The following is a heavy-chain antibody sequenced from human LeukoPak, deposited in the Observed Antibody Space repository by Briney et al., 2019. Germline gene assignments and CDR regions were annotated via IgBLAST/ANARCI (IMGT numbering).Heavy chain of an antibody. J-gene: IGHJ5*02. V-gene: IGHV3-13*04. CDR2: IGTAGDI. Sequence: GSLRLSCAASGFTFGRYDMHWVRQATGEGLEWVSGIGTAGDIYYLGSVKGRFTLSREDAKNSLYLQMNNLRAGDTAVYYCARGASTGFDPWGQGTLVTVSS. CDR1: GFTFGRYD. D-gene: IGHD1-1*01. CDR3: ARGASTGFDP.